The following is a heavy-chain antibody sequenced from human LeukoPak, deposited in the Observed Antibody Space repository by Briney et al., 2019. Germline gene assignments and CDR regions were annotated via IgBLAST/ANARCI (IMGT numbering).Heavy chain of an antibody. D-gene: IGHD3-22*01. CDR1: GGSISSGGYY. V-gene: IGHV4-31*03. J-gene: IGHJ4*02. CDR3: ARVVSSGYYEDY. Sequence: PSETLSLTCTVSGGSISSGGYYWSWLRQHPGKGLEWIGYIYYSGRTYYNPSLKSRVTISVDTSKNQFSLKLSSVTAADTAVYYCARVVSSGYYEDYWGQGTLVTVSS. CDR2: IYYSGRT.